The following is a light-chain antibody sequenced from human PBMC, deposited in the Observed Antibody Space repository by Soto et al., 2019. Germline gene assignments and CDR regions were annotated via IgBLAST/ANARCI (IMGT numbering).Light chain of an antibody. CDR3: VTWDSSLSGVI. CDR1: SSNIGAGYD. CDR2: GNS. J-gene: IGLJ2*01. V-gene: IGLV1-40*01. Sequence: QSVLTQPPSVSGAPGQRVTISCTGSSSNIGAGYDVHWYQQLPGTAPKLLIYGNSNRPSGVPDRFSGSKSGTSASLAITGLQAEDEADYYCVTWDSSLSGVIFGGGTKLTVL.